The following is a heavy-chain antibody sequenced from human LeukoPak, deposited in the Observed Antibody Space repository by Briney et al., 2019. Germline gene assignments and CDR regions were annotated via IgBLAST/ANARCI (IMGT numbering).Heavy chain of an antibody. CDR1: GFTVSSNY. V-gene: IGHV3-66*01. CDR2: IYSGGST. J-gene: IGHJ4*02. D-gene: IGHD3/OR15-3a*01. CDR3: ARFPPHGDWLLRRQYYFDY. Sequence: GGSLRLSCAAAGFTVSSNYMSWVRQAPGKGLEWVSVIYSGGSTYYADSVKGRFTISRDNSKNTLYLQMNSLSAEDTAVYYCARFPPHGDWLLRRQYYFDYWGQGTLVTVSS.